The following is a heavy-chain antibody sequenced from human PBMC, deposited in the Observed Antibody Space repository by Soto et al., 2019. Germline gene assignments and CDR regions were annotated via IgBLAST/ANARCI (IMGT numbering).Heavy chain of an antibody. CDR2: ISGGGGST. CDR1: GFTFSSYA. D-gene: IGHD6-13*01. J-gene: IGHJ4*02. V-gene: IGHV3-23*01. CDR3: AKQQLVTNRYFDY. Sequence: GGSVRLSCAASGFTFSSYAMSWVRQAPGKGLEWVSAISGGGGSTYYADSVKGRFTISRDNSKNTLYLQMNSLRAEDTAVYYCAKQQLVTNRYFDYWGQGTLVTVSS.